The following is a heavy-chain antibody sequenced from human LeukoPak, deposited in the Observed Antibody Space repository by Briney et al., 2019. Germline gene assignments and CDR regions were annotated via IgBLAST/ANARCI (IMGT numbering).Heavy chain of an antibody. CDR1: GGSISSGGYY. Sequence: PSQTLSLTCTVSGGSISSGGYYWSWIRQHPGKGLEWIGYIYYSGSTYYNPSPKSRVTISVDTSKNQFSLKLSSVTAADTAVYYCARDTYCGGDCLSYYGMDVWGQGTMVTVSS. D-gene: IGHD2-21*02. V-gene: IGHV4-31*03. CDR3: ARDTYCGGDCLSYYGMDV. J-gene: IGHJ6*02. CDR2: IYYSGST.